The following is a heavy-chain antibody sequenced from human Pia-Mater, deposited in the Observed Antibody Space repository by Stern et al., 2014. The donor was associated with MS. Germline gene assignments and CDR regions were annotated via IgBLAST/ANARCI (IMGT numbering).Heavy chain of an antibody. D-gene: IGHD3-16*02. CDR1: GFNFNDLY. CDR3: STLVAH. V-gene: IGHV3-11*01. J-gene: IGHJ4*02. CDR2: ISSRGPSV. Sequence: VQLVESGGGLVKPGGSLKLSCAASGFNFNDLYINWIRQSPGKGLEWIAYISSRGPSVNYADYVKGRFTVSRNKDSNSFYLQMDSLRAEDTAIYYCSTLVAHWGQGTLVTVSS.